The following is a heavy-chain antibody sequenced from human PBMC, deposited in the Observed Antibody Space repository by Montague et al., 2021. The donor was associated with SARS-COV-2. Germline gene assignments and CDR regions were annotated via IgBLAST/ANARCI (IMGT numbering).Heavy chain of an antibody. CDR3: AREQVMWWFDP. CDR2: IYITGAT. Sequence: TLSLTCTVSGDSISSGRYHWSWVRQPAGKGLEFIGRIYITGATNYNPSLKSRVAISVDTSKNQFPLKLTSVTAADTAVYHCAREQVMWWFDPWGQGTLVTVSS. CDR1: GDSISSGRYH. J-gene: IGHJ5*02. D-gene: IGHD2-21*01. V-gene: IGHV4-61*02.